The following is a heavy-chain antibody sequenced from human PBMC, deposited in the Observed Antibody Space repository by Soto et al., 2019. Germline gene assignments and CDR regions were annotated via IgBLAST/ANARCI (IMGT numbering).Heavy chain of an antibody. V-gene: IGHV3-7*03. D-gene: IGHD5-18*01. CDR3: AREPIQLWFDY. CDR2: IKQDGSEK. J-gene: IGHJ5*01. CDR1: GFTFSSYW. Sequence: GGSLRLSCAASGFTFSSYWMSWVRQAPGKGLEWVANIKQDGSEKYYVDSVKGRFTISRDNAKNSLYLQMNSLRAEDTAVYCCAREPIQLWFDYWGQGTLVTVSS.